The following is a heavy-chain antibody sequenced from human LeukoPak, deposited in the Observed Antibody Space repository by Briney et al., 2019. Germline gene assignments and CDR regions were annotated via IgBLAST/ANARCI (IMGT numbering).Heavy chain of an antibody. CDR2: IYSGGNT. Sequence: GGSLRLSCAASGFTVSSNYMSWVRQAPGRGLEWVSVIYSGGNTYYADSVKGRFTISRDNSKNTLYLQMSSLRAEDTAVYYCARDGGSGWSSAFLDHWGQGTLVTVSS. CDR1: GFTVSSNY. V-gene: IGHV3-53*01. CDR3: ARDGGSGWSSAFLDH. D-gene: IGHD6-19*01. J-gene: IGHJ4*02.